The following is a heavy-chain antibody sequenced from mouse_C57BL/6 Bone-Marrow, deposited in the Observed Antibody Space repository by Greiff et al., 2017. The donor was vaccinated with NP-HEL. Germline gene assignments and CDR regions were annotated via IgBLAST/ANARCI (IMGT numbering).Heavy chain of an antibody. D-gene: IGHD2-12*01. J-gene: IGHJ4*01. Sequence: VKLQESGAELVKPGASVKISCKASGYAFSSYWMNWVKQRPGKGLEWIGQIYPGDGDTNYNGKFKGKATLTADKSSSTAYMQLSSLTSEDSAVYFCARESTIAHYYAMDYWGQGTSVTVSS. V-gene: IGHV1-80*01. CDR2: IYPGDGDT. CDR3: ARESTIAHYYAMDY. CDR1: GYAFSSYW.